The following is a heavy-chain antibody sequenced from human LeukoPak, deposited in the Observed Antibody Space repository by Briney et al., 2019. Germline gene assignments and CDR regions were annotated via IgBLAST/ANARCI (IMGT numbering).Heavy chain of an antibody. CDR2: ISAYNGNT. J-gene: IGHJ4*02. D-gene: IGHD3-22*01. CDR1: GYTFTSYD. V-gene: IGHV1-18*01. Sequence: ASVKVSCKASGYTFTSYDINWVRQATGQGLEWMGWISAYNGNTNYAQKLQGRVTMTTDTSTSTAYMELRSLRSDDTAVYYCAREPAWGYYYDSSGYPFWDYWGQGTLVTVSS. CDR3: AREPAWGYYYDSSGYPFWDY.